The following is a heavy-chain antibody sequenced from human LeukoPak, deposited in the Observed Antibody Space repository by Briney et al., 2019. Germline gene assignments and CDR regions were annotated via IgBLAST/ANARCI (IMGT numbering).Heavy chain of an antibody. Sequence: PGGFLRLSCAASGFTVSSNYMSWVRQAPGKGLEWVSVIYSGGSTYYADSVKGRFTISRDNSKNTLYLQMNSLRAEDTAVYYCARGPLAVAGNDYWGQGTLVTVSS. CDR1: GFTVSSNY. CDR2: IYSGGST. V-gene: IGHV3-66*01. J-gene: IGHJ4*02. D-gene: IGHD6-19*01. CDR3: ARGPLAVAGNDY.